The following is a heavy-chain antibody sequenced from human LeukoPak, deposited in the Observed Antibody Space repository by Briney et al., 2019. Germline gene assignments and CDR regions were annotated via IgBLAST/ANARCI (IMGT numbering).Heavy chain of an antibody. CDR3: ARGTNDSSGPIRFDY. V-gene: IGHV4-34*01. Sequence: KTSETLSLTCAVYGGSFSGYYWSWIRQPPGKGLEWIGEINHSGSTNYNPSLKSRVTISVDTSKNQFSLKLSSVTAADTAVYYCARGTNDSSGPIRFDYWGQGTLVTVSS. CDR2: INHSGST. J-gene: IGHJ4*02. D-gene: IGHD3-22*01. CDR1: GGSFSGYY.